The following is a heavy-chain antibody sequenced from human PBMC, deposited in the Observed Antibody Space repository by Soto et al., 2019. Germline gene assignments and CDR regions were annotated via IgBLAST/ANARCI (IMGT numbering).Heavy chain of an antibody. J-gene: IGHJ4*02. Sequence: PSETLSLTCTVSGGSISSSSYYWGWIRQPPGKGLEWIGSIYYSGSTYYNPSLKSRVTISVDTSKNQFSLKLSSVTAADTAVEYCARRSIAAAGSGKFDYWGQGTLVTVS. CDR2: IYYSGST. CDR3: ARRSIAAAGSGKFDY. V-gene: IGHV4-39*01. D-gene: IGHD6-13*01. CDR1: GGSISSSSYY.